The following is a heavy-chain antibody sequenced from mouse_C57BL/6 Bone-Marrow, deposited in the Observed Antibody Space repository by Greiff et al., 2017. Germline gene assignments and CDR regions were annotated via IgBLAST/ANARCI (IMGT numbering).Heavy chain of an antibody. CDR3: ARWLPYWYFDV. CDR2: INPGSGYT. Sequence: QVQLQQSGAELAKPGASVKLSCKASGFTFTSYWMHWVKQRPGQGLEWIGYINPGSGYTKSTQKFKDKVTLTADKSSSTAYMQMSRLTYEDSAVYYCARWLPYWYFDVWGTGTPVTVSA. J-gene: IGHJ1*03. V-gene: IGHV1-7*01. CDR1: GFTFTSYW. D-gene: IGHD2-2*01.